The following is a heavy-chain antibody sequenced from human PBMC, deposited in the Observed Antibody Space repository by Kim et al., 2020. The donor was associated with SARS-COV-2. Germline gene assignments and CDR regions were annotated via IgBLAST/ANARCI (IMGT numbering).Heavy chain of an antibody. V-gene: IGHV3-11*05. Sequence: GGSLRLSCAASGFTFSDYYMSWIRQAPGKGLEWFSYICNSSSYTNYADSVKGRFTISRDNAKNSLYLQMNSLRAEDTAVYYCARVREGGSSWYYFDYWGQGAVHSVSS. CDR2: ICNSSSYT. D-gene: IGHD6-13*01. J-gene: IGHJ4*02. CDR1: GFTFSDYY. CDR3: ARVREGGSSWYYFDY.